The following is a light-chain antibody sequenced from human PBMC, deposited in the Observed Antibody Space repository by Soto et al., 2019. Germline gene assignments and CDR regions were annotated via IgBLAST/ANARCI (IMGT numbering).Light chain of an antibody. CDR1: SSDVGGYNY. V-gene: IGLV2-14*01. Sequence: QSALTQPASVSGSPGQSITISCTGTSSDVGGYNYVSWYQQHPGKAPKLMIYEVSNRPSGVSNRFSGSKSGNTASLTISGLQAEDEAEYYCSSYTSSSIDYFFGNGTKVTVL. CDR3: SSYTSSSIDYF. CDR2: EVS. J-gene: IGLJ1*01.